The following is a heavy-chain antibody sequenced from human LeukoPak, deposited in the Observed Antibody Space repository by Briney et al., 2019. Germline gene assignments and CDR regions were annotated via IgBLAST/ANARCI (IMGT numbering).Heavy chain of an antibody. V-gene: IGHV1-3*01. CDR1: GYTFTSYA. CDR2: INAGNGNT. CDR3: ARTGSGSYYNNNWFDP. J-gene: IGHJ5*02. D-gene: IGHD3-10*01. Sequence: ASVKVSCKASGYTFTSYAMHWVRQAPGQRFEWMGWINAGNGNTKYSQKFQGRVTITRDTSASTAYMELSSLRSEDTAVYYCARTGSGSYYNNNWFDPWGQGTLVTVSS.